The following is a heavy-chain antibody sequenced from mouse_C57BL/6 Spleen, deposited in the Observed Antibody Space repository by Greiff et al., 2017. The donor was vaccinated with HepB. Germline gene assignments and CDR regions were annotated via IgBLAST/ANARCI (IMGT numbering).Heavy chain of an antibody. CDR2: IHPNSGST. Sequence: VQLQHPGAELVKPGASVKLSCKASGYTFTSYWMHWVKQRPGQGLEWIGMIHPNSGSTNYNEKFKSKATLTVDKSSSTAYMQLSSLTSEDSAVYYCARYDGYYGDAYWGQGTLVTVSA. CDR1: GYTFTSYW. CDR3: ARYDGYYGDAY. D-gene: IGHD2-3*01. V-gene: IGHV1-64*01. J-gene: IGHJ3*01.